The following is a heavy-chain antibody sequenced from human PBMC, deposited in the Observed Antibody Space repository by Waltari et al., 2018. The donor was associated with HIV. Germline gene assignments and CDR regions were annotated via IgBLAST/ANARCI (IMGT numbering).Heavy chain of an antibody. V-gene: IGHV1-2*02. CDR1: GYTFTGYY. Sequence: QVQLVQSGAEVKKPGASVKVSCKASGYTFTGYYMHWVRQAPGQGLEWMGWINPNSGGTNYAQKFQGRVTMTRDTSISTAYMELSRLRSDDTAVYYCARDPGVPAGKGDYYYYYGMDVWGQGTTVTVSS. CDR3: ARDPGVPAGKGDYYYYYGMDV. D-gene: IGHD6-13*01. J-gene: IGHJ6*02. CDR2: INPNSGGT.